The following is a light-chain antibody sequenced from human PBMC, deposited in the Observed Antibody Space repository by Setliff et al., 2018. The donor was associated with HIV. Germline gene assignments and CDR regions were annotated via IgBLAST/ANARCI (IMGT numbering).Light chain of an antibody. Sequence: EIVLTQSPGTLSLSPGERATLSCRASQSVTNNYLAWYQQKPGQAPRLLMYGVSSRATGIPDRFTGSGSGTDFTLTISRLEPEDFAFYYCQHTGASTRTFGQGTKV. CDR3: QHTGASTRT. CDR2: GVS. V-gene: IGKV3-20*01. CDR1: QSVTNNY. J-gene: IGKJ1*01.